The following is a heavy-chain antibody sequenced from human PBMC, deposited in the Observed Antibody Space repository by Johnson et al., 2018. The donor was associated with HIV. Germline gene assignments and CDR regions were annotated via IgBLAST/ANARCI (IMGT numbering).Heavy chain of an antibody. Sequence: VQLVESGGGVVRPGGSLRLSCAASGFTFDDYGMSWVRQAPGKGLEWVSGINWNGGRTGYTDSVKGRFTISRDNSKNTLYLQMNTLGAEDTAVYYCAKDRSRLHDAFDIWGQGTMVTVSS. J-gene: IGHJ3*02. CDR1: GFTFDDYG. D-gene: IGHD5-24*01. CDR3: AKDRSRLHDAFDI. V-gene: IGHV3-20*04. CDR2: INWNGGRT.